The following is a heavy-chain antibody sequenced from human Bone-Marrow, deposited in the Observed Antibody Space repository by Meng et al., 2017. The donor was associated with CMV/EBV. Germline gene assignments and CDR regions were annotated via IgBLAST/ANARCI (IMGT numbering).Heavy chain of an antibody. V-gene: IGHV4-39*02. Sequence: SETLSLTCTVSGGSIRSRNNYWAWIRQAPGKGLEWIGSLYYGGNTFYNPSLKSRVTISVDTSKNQFSLMVRSVTAADTAVYYCARDRNAAFDIWGQGTMVTVSS. CDR2: LYYGGNT. J-gene: IGHJ3*02. CDR1: GGSIRSRNNY. CDR3: ARDRNAAFDI.